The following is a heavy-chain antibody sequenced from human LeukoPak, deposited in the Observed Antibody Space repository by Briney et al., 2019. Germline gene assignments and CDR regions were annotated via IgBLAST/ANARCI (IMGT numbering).Heavy chain of an antibody. Sequence: PSEALSLTCGVYGGSFSGYYWTWIRQPPGEGMGWIGEINHSGSTNYNPSLKSRVTISVDTSQNQLFLKLTSVTAADTAVYYCAIPSPNCSGGSCYGYWGQGTLVTVSS. CDR2: INHSGST. D-gene: IGHD2-15*01. CDR1: GGSFSGYY. J-gene: IGHJ4*02. CDR3: AIPSPNCSGGSCYGY. V-gene: IGHV4-34*01.